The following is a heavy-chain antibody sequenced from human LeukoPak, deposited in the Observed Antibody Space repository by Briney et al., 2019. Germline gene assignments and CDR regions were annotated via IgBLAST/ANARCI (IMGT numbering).Heavy chain of an antibody. D-gene: IGHD3-10*01. CDR3: ARPRDYITMGDAFDI. CDR1: GYTFTSYY. CDR2: INPSGGST. Sequence: GASVKVSCKASGYTFTSYYMHWVRQAPGQGLEWMGIINPSGGSTSYAQKFQGKVTMTRDTSTSTVYMELSSLRSEDTAVYYCARPRDYITMGDAFDIWGQGTMVTVSS. V-gene: IGHV1-46*01. J-gene: IGHJ3*02.